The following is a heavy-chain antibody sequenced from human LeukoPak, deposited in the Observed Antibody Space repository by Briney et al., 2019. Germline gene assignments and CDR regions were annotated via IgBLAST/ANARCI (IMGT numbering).Heavy chain of an antibody. Sequence: SETLSLTCAVYGGSFSGYYWSWIRQPPGKGLEWIGEINHSGSINYNPPLKRRATISVDTSKNQFSLRLSSVTAAETAVYYCARGPRQGYDSSGTKRGMFDYWGQGTLVTVSS. CDR3: ARGPRQGYDSSGTKRGMFDY. V-gene: IGHV4-34*01. CDR1: GGSFSGYY. J-gene: IGHJ4*02. D-gene: IGHD3-22*01. CDR2: INHSGSI.